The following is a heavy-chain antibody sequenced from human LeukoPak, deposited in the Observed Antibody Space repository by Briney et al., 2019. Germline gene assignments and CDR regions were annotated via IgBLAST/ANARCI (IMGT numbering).Heavy chain of an antibody. CDR3: AKNRATGMAFYDY. CDR1: GFTFSNYA. J-gene: IGHJ4*02. Sequence: GGSLRLSCAASGFTFSNYAMTWVRQAPGKGLEGVSAISGDGNYIFYGDSVKGRFTSSRDNSKSTLYLQMSNLRAEDTAVYYCAKNRATGMAFYDYWGQGTQVTVSS. V-gene: IGHV3-23*01. D-gene: IGHD5-18*01. CDR2: ISGDGNYI.